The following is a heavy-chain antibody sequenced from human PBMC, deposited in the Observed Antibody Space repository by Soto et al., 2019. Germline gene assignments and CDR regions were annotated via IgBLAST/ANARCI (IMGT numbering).Heavy chain of an antibody. Sequence: LRLSCAASGFTFSSYWMSWVRQAPGKGLEWVANIKQDGSEKYYVDSVKGRFTISRDNAKNSLYLQMNSLRAEDTAVYYCARGSWSVTGYGDYDYWGQGTLVTVSS. V-gene: IGHV3-7*03. D-gene: IGHD4-17*01. J-gene: IGHJ4*02. CDR3: ARGSWSVTGYGDYDY. CDR1: GFTFSSYW. CDR2: IKQDGSEK.